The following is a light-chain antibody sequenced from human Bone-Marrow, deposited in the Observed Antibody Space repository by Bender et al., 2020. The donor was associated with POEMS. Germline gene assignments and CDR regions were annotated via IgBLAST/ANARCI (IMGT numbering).Light chain of an antibody. V-gene: IGLV4-69*01. J-gene: IGLJ3*02. Sequence: QPVVTQSPSASASLGASVKLTCTLNSGYTHYAIAWHQQQPEKGPRFLMKVNSDGSLNKGDGIPDRFLGSSSGAERYLTISSLQSEDEADYYCQTWDTGSWVFGGGTKLTVL. CDR1: SGYTHYA. CDR2: VNSDGSL. CDR3: QTWDTGSWV.